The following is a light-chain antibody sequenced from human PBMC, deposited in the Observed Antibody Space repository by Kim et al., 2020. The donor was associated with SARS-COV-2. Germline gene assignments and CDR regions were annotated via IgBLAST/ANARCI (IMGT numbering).Light chain of an antibody. CDR2: DAS. V-gene: IGKV3-11*01. CDR3: QQRSKWPPYT. J-gene: IGKJ2*01. CDR1: ESVGIS. Sequence: SPGDGASLSCRASESVGISLAWYKHIPGQPPRLLIYDASTRASGIPARFSGSGSGTDFTLTISSLEPEDFAVYYCQQRSKWPPYTFGPGTKLEI.